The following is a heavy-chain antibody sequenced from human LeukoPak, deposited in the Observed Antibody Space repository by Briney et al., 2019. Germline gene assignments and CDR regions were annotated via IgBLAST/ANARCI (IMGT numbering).Heavy chain of an antibody. CDR3: ARGNRLRLGNWFDP. Sequence: GASVKVSCKTSGYTFSSFDINWVRQATGQGLEWMGWMNTNSGNTGYAQKFQGRVTMTRNTSISTAYMELSSLRSEDTAAYYCARGNRLRLGNWFDPWGQGTLVTVSS. D-gene: IGHD3-16*01. CDR2: MNTNSGNT. J-gene: IGHJ5*02. V-gene: IGHV1-8*02. CDR1: GYTFSSFD.